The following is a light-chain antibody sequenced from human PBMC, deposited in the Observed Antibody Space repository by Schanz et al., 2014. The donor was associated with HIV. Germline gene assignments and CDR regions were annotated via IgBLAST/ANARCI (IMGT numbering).Light chain of an antibody. CDR2: KAS. V-gene: IGKV1-5*03. CDR3: QQYHVSPWT. CDR1: QTITDS. J-gene: IGKJ1*01. Sequence: DIQMTQSPPTLSASIGDRVTITCRASQTITDSLAWYQQKPGKAPKLLIYKASNLESGVPSRFIGRGSGTESTLPITRLQPDDFAIYYCQQYHVSPWTFGQGTKVEIK.